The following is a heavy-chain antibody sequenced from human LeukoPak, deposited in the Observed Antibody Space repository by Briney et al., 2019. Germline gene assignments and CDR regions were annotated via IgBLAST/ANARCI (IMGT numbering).Heavy chain of an antibody. CDR1: GFTFRNYD. CDR2: IGIADDT. D-gene: IGHD2-2*01. CDR3: ARYCSSTSCYEIYYYYGMDV. Sequence: GGSLRLSCAASGFTFRNYDMHWVRQFPGRGLEWVSAIGIADDTHYPDSVKGRFTISRDNAKNSLYLQMNSLRAEDTAVYYCARYCSSTSCYEIYYYYGMDVWGQGTTVTVSS. J-gene: IGHJ6*02. V-gene: IGHV3-13*01.